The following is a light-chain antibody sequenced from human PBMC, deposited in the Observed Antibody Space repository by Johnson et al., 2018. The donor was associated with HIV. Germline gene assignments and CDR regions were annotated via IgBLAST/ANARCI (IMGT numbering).Light chain of an antibody. CDR1: SSHIGNNY. CDR3: GTWDSSLSAEV. J-gene: IGLJ1*01. CDR2: DNN. Sequence: VLTQPPSVSAAPGQKVTISCSGSSSHIGNNYVSWYQQVPGAAPKLLIYDNNKRPSGIPDRFSGSKSGTSATLAITGLQTGDEADYYCGTWDSSLSAEVFGTGTKVTVL. V-gene: IGLV1-51*01.